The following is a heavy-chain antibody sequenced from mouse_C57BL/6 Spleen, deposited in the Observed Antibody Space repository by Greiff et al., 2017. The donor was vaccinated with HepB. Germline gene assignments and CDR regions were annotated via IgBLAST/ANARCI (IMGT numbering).Heavy chain of an antibody. CDR3: AREGWLLRPWYFDV. CDR2: IDPSDSYT. CDR1: GYTFTSYW. D-gene: IGHD2-3*01. Sequence: QVQLKQPGAELVMPGASVKLSCKASGYTFTSYWMHWVKQRPGQGLEWIGEIDPSDSYTNYNQKFKGKSTLTVDKSSSTAYMQLSSLTSEDSAVYYCAREGWLLRPWYFDVWGTGTTVTVSS. J-gene: IGHJ1*03. V-gene: IGHV1-69*01.